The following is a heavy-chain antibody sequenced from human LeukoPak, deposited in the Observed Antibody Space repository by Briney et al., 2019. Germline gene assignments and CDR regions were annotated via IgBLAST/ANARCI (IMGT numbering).Heavy chain of an antibody. D-gene: IGHD3-10*01. Sequence: AASVKVSCKASGYTFTSYDINWVRQATGQGLEWMGWMNPNSGNTGYAQKFQGRVTMTRNTSISTAYMELSSLRSEDTAVYYCARRTQNDYPGEYYFDYWGQGTLVTVSS. CDR3: ARRTQNDYPGEYYFDY. J-gene: IGHJ4*02. V-gene: IGHV1-8*01. CDR2: MNPNSGNT. CDR1: GYTFTSYD.